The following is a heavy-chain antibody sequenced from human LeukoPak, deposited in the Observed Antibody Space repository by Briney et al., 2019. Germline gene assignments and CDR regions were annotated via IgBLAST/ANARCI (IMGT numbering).Heavy chain of an antibody. CDR1: GGTFSSYA. CDR3: AGRNLDTAMVPFDY. D-gene: IGHD5-18*01. CDR2: IIPIFGTA. J-gene: IGHJ4*02. Sequence: ASVKVSCKASGGTFSSYAISWVRQAPGQGLEWMGGIIPIFGTANYAQKLQGRVTITTDESTSTAYMELSSLRSEDTAVYYCAGRNLDTAMVPFDYWGQGTLVTVSS. V-gene: IGHV1-69*05.